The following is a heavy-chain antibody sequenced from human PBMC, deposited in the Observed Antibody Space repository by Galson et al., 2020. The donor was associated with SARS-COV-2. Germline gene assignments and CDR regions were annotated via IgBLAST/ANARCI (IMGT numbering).Heavy chain of an antibody. CDR2: ISSSSSTI. D-gene: IGHD4-17*01. Sequence: GGSLRLSCAASGFTFSSYSMNWVRQAPGKGLEWVSYISSSSSTIYYADSVKGRFTISRDNAKNSLYLQMNSLRDEDTAVYYCARDPGDGDYDYYYGMDVWGQGTTVTVSS. CDR1: GFTFSSYS. V-gene: IGHV3-48*02. CDR3: ARDPGDGDYDYYYGMDV. J-gene: IGHJ6*02.